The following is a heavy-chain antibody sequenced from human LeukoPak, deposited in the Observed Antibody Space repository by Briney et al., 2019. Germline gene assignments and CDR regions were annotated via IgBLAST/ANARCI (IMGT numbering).Heavy chain of an antibody. CDR1: GFTFSSYS. Sequence: GGSLRLSCAASGFTFSSYSMNWVRQAPGKGLEWVSSISSSSSYIYYADSVKGRFTISRDNAKNSLYLQMNSLRAEDTAVYYCARMRSNSDSFDYWGQGSLVTVSS. J-gene: IGHJ4*02. CDR2: ISSSSSYI. D-gene: IGHD2/OR15-2a*01. V-gene: IGHV3-21*04. CDR3: ARMRSNSDSFDY.